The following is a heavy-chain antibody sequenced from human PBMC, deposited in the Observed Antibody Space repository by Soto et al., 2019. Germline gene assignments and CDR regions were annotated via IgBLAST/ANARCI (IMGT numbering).Heavy chain of an antibody. CDR3: ARYRHNNFFDP. CDR2: IYYRGRT. Sequence: QVQLQESGPGLVKPSQTLSLTCTVSGASMRSGGYYWTWIRQSPGKGLGWIGYIYYRGRTYYNPSLESRVAISLDTSRSQFSLTLHSVTAAETAIDYCARYRHNNFFDPWGQGTLVTVSS. D-gene: IGHD3-16*02. J-gene: IGHJ5*02. V-gene: IGHV4-31*03. CDR1: GASMRSGGYY.